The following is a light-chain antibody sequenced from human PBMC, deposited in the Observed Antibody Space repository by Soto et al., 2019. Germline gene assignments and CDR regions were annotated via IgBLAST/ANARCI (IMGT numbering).Light chain of an antibody. CDR2: GNN. CDR1: SSKIGTGYD. J-gene: IGLJ3*02. Sequence: QLVLTQPPSVSGAPGQRVTISCTGSSSKIGTGYDVHWYQQLPGTAPKLLIYGNNNRPSGVPDRFSGSKSGTSASLAITGLQAEDEADYYCQSYDSSLSGWVFGGGTKLTVL. V-gene: IGLV1-40*01. CDR3: QSYDSSLSGWV.